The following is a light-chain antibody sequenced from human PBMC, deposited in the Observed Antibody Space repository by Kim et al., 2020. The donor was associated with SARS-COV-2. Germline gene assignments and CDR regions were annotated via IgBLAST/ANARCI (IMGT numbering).Light chain of an antibody. CDR1: SGHSSYA. CDR3: QTWGAGGV. CDR2: LNSDGSH. J-gene: IGLJ3*02. V-gene: IGLV4-69*01. Sequence: GASVETTCTPSSGHSSYAIAGHQQQPKKGPRSLMNLNSDGSHSKGDGIPVCVSGSSSGAERSLTIASLQSEDEADYYCQTWGAGGVFGGGTQLTVL.